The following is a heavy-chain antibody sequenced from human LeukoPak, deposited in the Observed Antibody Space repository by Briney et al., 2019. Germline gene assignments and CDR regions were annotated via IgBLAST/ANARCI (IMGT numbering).Heavy chain of an antibody. Sequence: PSETLSLTCTVSGGSISSRSYYWGWLRQPPGKGLEWIGSIYYSGKTYYNPSLKSRATISVDTSKNHFSLTLSSVTAADTAVYYCARTHSDYEYYFDYWGQGTLVTVSS. CDR3: ARTHSDYEYYFDY. CDR1: GGSISSRSYY. J-gene: IGHJ4*02. D-gene: IGHD5-12*01. CDR2: IYYSGKT. V-gene: IGHV4-39*01.